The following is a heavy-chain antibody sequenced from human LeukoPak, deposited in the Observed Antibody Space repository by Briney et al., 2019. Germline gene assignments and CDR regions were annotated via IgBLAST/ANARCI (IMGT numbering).Heavy chain of an antibody. CDR3: AGGLQLRV. Sequence: SETLSLTCIVSGDSISTYYWSWIRQSAGKGLEWIGSIYTSGGAKYSSSLKSRVTISVDETKNQVSLRLTSVTAADTAVYYCAGGLQLRVWGQGTLVTVSS. J-gene: IGHJ4*02. CDR2: IYTSGGA. CDR1: GDSISTYY. D-gene: IGHD1-7*01. V-gene: IGHV4-4*07.